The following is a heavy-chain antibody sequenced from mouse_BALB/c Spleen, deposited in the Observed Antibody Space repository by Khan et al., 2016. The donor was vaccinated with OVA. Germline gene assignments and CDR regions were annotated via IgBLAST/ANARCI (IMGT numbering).Heavy chain of an antibody. D-gene: IGHD1-1*01. CDR2: ISYSGRT. Sequence: EVQLQESGPGLVRPSQSLSLTCTVTGYSITSDSAWNWIRQFPENKLEWMGYISYSGRTSYNPSLKSRISITRDTSKNQFFLQLNSVTTEDTATYDCARSVTMTTVVATDFDYWGQGTTLTVSS. V-gene: IGHV3-2*02. CDR1: GYSITSDSA. J-gene: IGHJ2*01. CDR3: ARSVTMTTVVATDFDY.